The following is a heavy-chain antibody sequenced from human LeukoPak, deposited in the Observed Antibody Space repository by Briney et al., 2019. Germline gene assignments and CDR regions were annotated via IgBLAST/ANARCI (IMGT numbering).Heavy chain of an antibody. D-gene: IGHD6-13*01. CDR2: VGVRGDNT. CDR1: GFTFSSYA. V-gene: IGHV3-23*02. CDR3: AKGGQYGSSWYLIDY. Sequence: GGSLRLSCAASGFTFSSYAMSWARQATGKGLEWVSTVGVRGDNTYLGDSVKGRFTISRDNSKNTLFLQMSSLRAEDTAVYYCAKGGQYGSSWYLIDYWGLGTLVTVSS. J-gene: IGHJ4*02.